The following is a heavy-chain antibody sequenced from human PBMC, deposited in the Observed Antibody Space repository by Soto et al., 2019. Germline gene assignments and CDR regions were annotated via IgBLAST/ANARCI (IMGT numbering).Heavy chain of an antibody. Sequence: QLQLQQSGSGLVKPSQTLSLTCAVSGGSISSGGYSWSWIRQPPGKGLEWIGYMYHSGSTYYNPSLKSRVTISIDRATTRFSLKLSCVTAADTAVSYCARVPDYWGQGILVSVSS. CDR1: GGSISSGGYS. V-gene: IGHV4-30-2*01. CDR3: ARVPDY. D-gene: IGHD2-2*01. J-gene: IGHJ4*02. CDR2: MYHSGST.